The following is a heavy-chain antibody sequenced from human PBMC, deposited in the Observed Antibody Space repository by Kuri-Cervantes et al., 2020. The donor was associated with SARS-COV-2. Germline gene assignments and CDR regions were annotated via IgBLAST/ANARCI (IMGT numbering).Heavy chain of an antibody. J-gene: IGHJ4*02. V-gene: IGHV1-18*04. CDR2: ISANNGNT. Sequence: ASVNVSCKASGDTFTYRFLHWVRQAPGQAPEWMGWISANNGNTNYAQKLQGRVTMTTDTSTSTAYMELKSLRSDDTAVYYCARDRDYYDSGGYWGQGTLVTVSS. CDR1: GDTFTYRF. D-gene: IGHD3-22*01. CDR3: ARDRDYYDSGGY.